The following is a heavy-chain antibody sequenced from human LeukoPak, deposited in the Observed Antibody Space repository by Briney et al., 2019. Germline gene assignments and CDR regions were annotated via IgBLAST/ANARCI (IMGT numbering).Heavy chain of an antibody. J-gene: IGHJ4*02. CDR1: GFPFSSYG. D-gene: IGHD5-12*01. V-gene: IGHV3-33*01. CDR2: IWPDGSIK. CDR3: ARHNHGYDWDF. Sequence: GGSLRLSCTASGFPFSSYGMHWVRQGPGKGLVWVTVIWPDGSIKYYADSVKGRFTVSRDNSKNTLYLQMNSLRAEDTAVYYCARHNHGYDWDFWGQGTLVTVSS.